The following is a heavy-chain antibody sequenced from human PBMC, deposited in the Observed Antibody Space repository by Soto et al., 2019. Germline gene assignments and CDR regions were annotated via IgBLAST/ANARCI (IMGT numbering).Heavy chain of an antibody. CDR2: ISAYNGNT. CDR3: ARDTTTGSKRENYYYYGMDV. J-gene: IGHJ6*02. V-gene: IGHV1-18*01. Sequence: ASVKVSCKASGYTFTSYGISWVRQAPGQGLEWMGWISAYNGNTNYAQKLQGRVTMTTDTSTSTAYMELRSLRSDDTAVYYCARDTTTGSKRENYYYYGMDVWGQGTTVTVSS. CDR1: GYTFTSYG. D-gene: IGHD1-1*01.